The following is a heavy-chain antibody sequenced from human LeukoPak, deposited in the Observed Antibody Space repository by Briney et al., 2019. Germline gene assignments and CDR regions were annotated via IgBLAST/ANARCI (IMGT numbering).Heavy chain of an antibody. CDR2: IYYSGST. CDR3: ASLYYYDSSYLGFDY. D-gene: IGHD3-22*01. V-gene: IGHV4-59*01. CDR1: GGSISSYY. J-gene: IGHJ4*02. Sequence: SETLSLTCTVSGGSISSYYWSWIRQPPGKGLEWIGYIYYSGSTNYNPSLKSRVTISVDTSKNQFSLKLSSVIAADTAVYYCASLYYYDSSYLGFDYWGQGTLVTVSS.